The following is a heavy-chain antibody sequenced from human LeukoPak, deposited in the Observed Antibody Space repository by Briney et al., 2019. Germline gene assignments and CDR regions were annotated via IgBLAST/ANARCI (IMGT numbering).Heavy chain of an antibody. CDR1: GGSIRSYY. CDR3: ARVRMDIVVVPAETGWFDP. CDR2: IYYSGST. J-gene: IGHJ5*02. V-gene: IGHV4-59*01. Sequence: SETLSLTYTVSGGSIRSYYWSWIRQPPGKGLEWIGYIYYSGSTNYNPSLKSRVTISVDTSKNQFSLKLSSVTAADTAVYYCARVRMDIVVVPAETGWFDPWGQGTLVTVSS. D-gene: IGHD2-2*03.